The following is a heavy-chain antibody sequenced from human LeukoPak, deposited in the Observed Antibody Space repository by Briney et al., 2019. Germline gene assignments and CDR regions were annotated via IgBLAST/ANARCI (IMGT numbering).Heavy chain of an antibody. CDR1: GGTFSSYA. Sequence: ASVKVSCKASGGTFSSYAISWVRQAPGQGLEWMGRIIPILGIANYAQKFQGRVTITADKSTSTAYMELSSLRSEDTAVYYCARDPREQWLVRYYYYGMDVWGQGTTVTVSS. J-gene: IGHJ6*02. CDR3: ARDPREQWLVRYYYYGMDV. CDR2: IIPILGIA. D-gene: IGHD6-19*01. V-gene: IGHV1-69*04.